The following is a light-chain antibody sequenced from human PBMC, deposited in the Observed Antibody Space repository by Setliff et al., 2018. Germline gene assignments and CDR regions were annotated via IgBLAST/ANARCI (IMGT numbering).Light chain of an antibody. CDR3: GAWDRSLSVYV. J-gene: IGLJ1*01. V-gene: IGLV1-51*01. CDR1: SSNIGNNY. Sequence: QSALAQPPSVSAAPGQKVTISCSGSSSNIGNNYVSWYQQLPGTAPKLLIYDNERPSGIPDRFSASKSGTSATLGITGLQTGDEADYYCGAWDRSLSVYVFGTGTKV. CDR2: DNE.